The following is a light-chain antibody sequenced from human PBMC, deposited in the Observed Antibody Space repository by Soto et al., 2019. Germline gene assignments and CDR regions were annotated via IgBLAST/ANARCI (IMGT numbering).Light chain of an antibody. CDR2: DAS. J-gene: IGKJ5*01. CDR1: QSISSW. V-gene: IGKV1-5*01. Sequence: EIQMTQSPSTLSASVGDRDTITCRASQSISSWLAWYQQKPGKAPKLLIYDASSLESGVPSRFSGSGSETEFTLTISSLQPDDFATYYCQQYNSYSSITFGQGTRLEIK. CDR3: QQYNSYSSIT.